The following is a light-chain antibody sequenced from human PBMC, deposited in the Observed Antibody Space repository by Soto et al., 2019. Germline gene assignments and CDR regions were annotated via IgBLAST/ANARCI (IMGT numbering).Light chain of an antibody. CDR1: RSDVGAYNY. J-gene: IGLJ1*01. CDR2: EVT. Sequence: QSALTQPASVSGSPELSIAISCTGTRSDVGAYNYVSWYQQHPGKAPKLMISEVTNRPSGVSDRFSGSKSGNTASLTISGLQAEDEADYYCSSFTSRFTFVFGTGTKATVL. V-gene: IGLV2-14*01. CDR3: SSFTSRFTFV.